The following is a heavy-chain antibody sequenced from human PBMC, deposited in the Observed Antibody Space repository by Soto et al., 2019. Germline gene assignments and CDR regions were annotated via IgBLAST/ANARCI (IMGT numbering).Heavy chain of an antibody. CDR2: ISSSSSYI. Sequence: EVQLVESGGGLVKPGGSLRLPCAASGFTFSSYSMNWVRQAPGKGLEWVSSISSSSSYIYYADSVKGRLTISRDNAKNYLYLQMNRLRAEDTAVYYCARSVVVVPAAMLYYYYMDVWGKGTTVTVSS. V-gene: IGHV3-21*01. D-gene: IGHD2-2*01. CDR3: ARSVVVVPAAMLYYYYMDV. CDR1: GFTFSSYS. J-gene: IGHJ6*03.